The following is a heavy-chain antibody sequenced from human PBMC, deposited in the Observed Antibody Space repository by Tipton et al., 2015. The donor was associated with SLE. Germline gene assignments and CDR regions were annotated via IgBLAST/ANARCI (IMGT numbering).Heavy chain of an antibody. CDR3: ARVTDSSGWYPYYFDY. CDR2: IYHSGST. V-gene: IGHV4-38-2*01. D-gene: IGHD6-19*01. J-gene: IGHJ4*02. Sequence: TLSLTCAVSGYSISSGYYWGWIRQPPGKGLEWIGSIYHSGSTNYNPSLKSRVTISVDTSKNQFSLKLSSVTAADTAVYYCARVTDSSGWYPYYFDYWGQGTLVTVSS. CDR1: GYSISSGYY.